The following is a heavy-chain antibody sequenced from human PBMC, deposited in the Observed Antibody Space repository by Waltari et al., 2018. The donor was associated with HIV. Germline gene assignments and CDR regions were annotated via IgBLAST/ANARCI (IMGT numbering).Heavy chain of an antibody. CDR2: VYYSASYSGGT. D-gene: IGHD6-6*01. J-gene: IGHJ6*03. CDR3: ATSSSQGYYYYYMDV. V-gene: IGHV4-59*02. CDR1: SASGSYY. Sequence: QVQLQESGPGLVKPSETLSLTCTVSSASGSYYWSWIRQPPGKGLEWIGYVYYSASYSGGTNYNPSLKSRVIISIDTSKNQVSLRLNAVTAADTAVYYCATSSSQGYYYYYMDVWGKGTPVTVSS.